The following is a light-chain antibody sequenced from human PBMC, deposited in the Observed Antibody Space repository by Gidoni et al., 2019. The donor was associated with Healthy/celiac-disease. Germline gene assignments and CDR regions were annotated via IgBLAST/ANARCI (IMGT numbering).Light chain of an antibody. CDR3: QQSYSTLFT. V-gene: IGKV1-39*01. J-gene: IGKJ3*01. Sequence: DIQITQSPSSLSASVGDTVTIPCRSSQSISSYLNWYQQKPGKAPKLLIYAASSLQSGVPSRFSGSGSGTDFTLTISSLQPEDFATYYCQQSYSTLFTFGPGTKVDIK. CDR1: QSISSY. CDR2: AAS.